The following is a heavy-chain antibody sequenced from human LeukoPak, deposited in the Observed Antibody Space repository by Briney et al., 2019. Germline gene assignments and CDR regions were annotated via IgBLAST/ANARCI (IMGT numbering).Heavy chain of an antibody. V-gene: IGHV3-48*03. Sequence: PGGSLRLSCAASGCTFSGYEMNWVRQAPGKGLEWVSSISRSATTIYYADSVKGRFTISRDNAKNSLYLQMNSLRAEDTAVYYCARDWFHAIDYWGQGTLVTVSS. J-gene: IGHJ4*02. CDR1: GCTFSGYE. D-gene: IGHD2/OR15-2a*01. CDR2: ISRSATTI. CDR3: ARDWFHAIDY.